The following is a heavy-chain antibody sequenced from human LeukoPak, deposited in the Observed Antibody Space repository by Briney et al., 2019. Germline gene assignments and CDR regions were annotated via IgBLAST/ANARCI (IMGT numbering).Heavy chain of an antibody. J-gene: IGHJ5*02. Sequence: ASVKVSCKASGYTFASYDINWVRQATGQGLEWMGWMNPNSGNTGYAQKFQGRVTMTRNTSISTAYMELSSLRSEDTAVYYCARGRLAARPVGYWFGPWGQGTLVTVSS. CDR2: MNPNSGNT. CDR3: ARGRLAARPVGYWFGP. V-gene: IGHV1-8*01. CDR1: GYTFASYD. D-gene: IGHD6-6*01.